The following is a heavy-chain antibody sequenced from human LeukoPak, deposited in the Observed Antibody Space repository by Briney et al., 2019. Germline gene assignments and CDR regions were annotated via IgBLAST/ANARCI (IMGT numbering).Heavy chain of an antibody. D-gene: IGHD3-16*01. J-gene: IGHJ6*02. Sequence: GGSLRLSCAASGFTFSSFAMHRVRQASGKGLEWVGRIRSKPNSYATAYAASVKGRFTISRDDSENTAYLQMNSLKTEDTAVYYCTRTYDDGMDVWGQGTTVTVSS. CDR1: GFTFSSFA. CDR2: IRSKPNSYAT. V-gene: IGHV3-73*01. CDR3: TRTYDDGMDV.